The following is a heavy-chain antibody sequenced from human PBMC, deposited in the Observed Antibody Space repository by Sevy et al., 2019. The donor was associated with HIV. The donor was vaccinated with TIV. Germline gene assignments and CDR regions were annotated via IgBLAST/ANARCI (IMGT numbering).Heavy chain of an antibody. V-gene: IGHV1-2*02. Sequence: ASVKVSCKASGYIFSDYHIHWARQAPGQRLEWMGWINGKSGDTEYAEKFQGRVTMSRDTSISTAYMELTGLQSDDTAVYYCAKVGVGWGAFFDHWGQGTLVTVSS. CDR3: AKVGVGWGAFFDH. J-gene: IGHJ4*02. CDR2: INGKSGDT. D-gene: IGHD3-16*01. CDR1: GYIFSDYH.